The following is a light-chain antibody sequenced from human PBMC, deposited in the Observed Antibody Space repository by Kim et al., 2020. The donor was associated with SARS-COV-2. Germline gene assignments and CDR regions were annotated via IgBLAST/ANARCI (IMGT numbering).Light chain of an antibody. CDR2: DAS. V-gene: IGKV3-11*01. CDR1: QGVDNQ. CDR3: QQRRYWPVT. J-gene: IGKJ1*01. Sequence: EVVLTQSPATLSGSPGERATLSCRARQGVDNQLAWYQQKPGQAPRLVIYDASDSAPGIPARFSGGGSGTDFTLTISSLEPEDFAVYFCQQRRYWPVTFGQGTRVDIK.